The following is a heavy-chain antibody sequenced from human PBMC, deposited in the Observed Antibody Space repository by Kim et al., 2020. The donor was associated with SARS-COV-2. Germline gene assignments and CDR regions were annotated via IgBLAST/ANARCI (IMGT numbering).Heavy chain of an antibody. D-gene: IGHD3-10*01. CDR3: ARQPPVFYYGSGSTDY. CDR1: GYRFNSHW. J-gene: IGHJ4*02. CDR2: IYPGDSDT. V-gene: IGHV5-51*01. Sequence: GESLKISCKGSGYRFNSHWIGWGRQMPGKGLEWMVIIYPGDSDTRYSPSFQGQVTISADKSISTAYLQWSSLKASDTAMYYCARQPPVFYYGSGSTDYWGQGTLVTVSS.